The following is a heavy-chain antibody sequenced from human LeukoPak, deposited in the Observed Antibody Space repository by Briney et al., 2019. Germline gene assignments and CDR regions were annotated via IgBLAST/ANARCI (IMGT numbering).Heavy chain of an antibody. CDR2: MNHNSGNT. V-gene: IGHV1-8*01. CDR3: ARLFYGDYGPSHYCYYSMDV. CDR1: GYTFTSYD. J-gene: IGHJ6*03. D-gene: IGHD4-17*01. Sequence: GGSVKVSCKASGYTFTSYDINWVRQAPGQGLEWMGWMNHNSGNTAYAHKFHGRYTMTRNTSISTTYMELSSLRSEDTAVYYCARLFYGDYGPSHYCYYSMDVWGKGTPVTVSS.